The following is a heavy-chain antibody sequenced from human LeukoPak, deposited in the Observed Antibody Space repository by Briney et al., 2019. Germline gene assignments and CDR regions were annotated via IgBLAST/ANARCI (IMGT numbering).Heavy chain of an antibody. Sequence: PSETLSLTCAVSGGSISSGGYSWSWIRQPPGKGLEWIGYIYHSGSTYYNPSLKSRVTISVDRSKNQFSLKLSSVTAADTAVYYCARGVYHYYYGMDVWGQGTTVTVSS. CDR1: GGSISSGGYS. CDR3: ARGVYHYYYGMDV. V-gene: IGHV4-30-2*01. J-gene: IGHJ6*02. D-gene: IGHD6-13*01. CDR2: IYHSGST.